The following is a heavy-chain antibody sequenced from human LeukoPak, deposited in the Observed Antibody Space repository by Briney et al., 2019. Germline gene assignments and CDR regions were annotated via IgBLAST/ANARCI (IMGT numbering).Heavy chain of an antibody. Sequence: SVKVSCKASGGTLSSYAISSVRQAPGQGLEWMGRIITIFGTANYAQKFQGRVTITTDESTSTAYMELSSLRSEDTAVYYCARSGIPNYDFWSGPFDYWGQGTLVTVSS. CDR3: ARSGIPNYDFWSGPFDY. CDR1: GGTLSSYA. CDR2: IITIFGTA. J-gene: IGHJ4*02. V-gene: IGHV1-69*05. D-gene: IGHD3-3*01.